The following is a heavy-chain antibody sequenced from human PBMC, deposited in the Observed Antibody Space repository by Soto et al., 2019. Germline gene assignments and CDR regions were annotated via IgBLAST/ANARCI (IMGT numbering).Heavy chain of an antibody. CDR1: GFTLSNYA. CDR2: IGGGDDI. J-gene: IGHJ3*01. Sequence: VQLLESGGGLVQPGGSLRLSCEASGFTLSNYAMAWVRQTPGEGPEWVSTIGGGDDIFYAESVQGRFIISRDDSRSTMYLQMDNLRVEDTAIYFCAKDSISYNGIYDAFDVWGQGTVVTVSS. D-gene: IGHD3-3*02. CDR3: AKDSISYNGIYDAFDV. V-gene: IGHV3-23*01.